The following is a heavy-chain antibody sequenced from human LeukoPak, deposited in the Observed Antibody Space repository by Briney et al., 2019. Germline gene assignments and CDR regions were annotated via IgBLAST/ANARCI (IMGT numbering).Heavy chain of an antibody. D-gene: IGHD4-17*01. CDR1: GFTVSSNY. CDR3: AKDLYGDYDFDC. Sequence: GGSLRLSCAASGFTVSSNYMSWVRQAPGKGLEWVSVIYSGGSTYYADSVKGRFTISRDNSKNTLYLQLNSLRAEDTAVYYCAKDLYGDYDFDCWGQGTLVTVSS. V-gene: IGHV3-53*01. CDR2: IYSGGST. J-gene: IGHJ4*02.